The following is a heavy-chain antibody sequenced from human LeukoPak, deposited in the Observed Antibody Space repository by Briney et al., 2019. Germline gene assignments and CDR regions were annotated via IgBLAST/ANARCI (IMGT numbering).Heavy chain of an antibody. Sequence: SETLSLTCTVSDGPISSSGYYWGWIRQSPGKGLEWIESIYYSGTTHSTPSLKSRVAISVDTSKNQFSLKLSSVTAADTAVYYCARTAPTMLEVAKTYYYDYWGPGILVTVSS. V-gene: IGHV4-39*07. J-gene: IGHJ4*02. CDR3: ARTAPTMLEVAKTYYYDY. CDR2: IYYSGTT. CDR1: DGPISSSGYY. D-gene: IGHD5-12*01.